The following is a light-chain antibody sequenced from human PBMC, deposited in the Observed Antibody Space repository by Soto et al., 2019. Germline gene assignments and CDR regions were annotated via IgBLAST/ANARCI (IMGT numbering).Light chain of an antibody. CDR3: CSYTSSSIRV. Sequence: QSALTQPASVSGSPGQSITISCTGTSSDVGGYNHASWYQQHPGKAPKLIIYEVRNRPSGVSNRLSGPKSGNTASLTISGLQADDEADYYCCSYTSSSIRVFGGGTKLTVL. CDR2: EVR. CDR1: SSDVGGYNH. J-gene: IGLJ3*02. V-gene: IGLV2-14*01.